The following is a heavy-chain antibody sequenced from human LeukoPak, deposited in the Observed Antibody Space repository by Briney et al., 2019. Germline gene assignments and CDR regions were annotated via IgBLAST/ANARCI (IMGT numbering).Heavy chain of an antibody. Sequence: SETLSLTCAVYGGSFSGYYWSWIRQPPGKGLEWIGEINHSGSTDYNPALKSRVTISVDTSKNQFSLKLTSVTAAHTAVYYCARQPMYCGGDCYPVGFDYWGQGTLVTVSS. CDR2: INHSGST. CDR3: ARQPMYCGGDCYPVGFDY. CDR1: GGSFSGYY. D-gene: IGHD2-21*02. J-gene: IGHJ4*02. V-gene: IGHV4-34*01.